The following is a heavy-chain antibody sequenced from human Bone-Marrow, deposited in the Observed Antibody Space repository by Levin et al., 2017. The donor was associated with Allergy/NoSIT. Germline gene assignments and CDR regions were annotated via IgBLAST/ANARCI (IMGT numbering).Heavy chain of an antibody. J-gene: IGHJ4*02. CDR1: GFTFSSYG. Sequence: GGSLRLSCDASGFTFSSYGIIWVRQAPGKGLEWVSYIGGDNYTKYYADSVKGRFTISRANVKKSLYLQMNSLRGEDTAVYYCAKEGSWSSTWLGNYYFDYWGQGTLVTVSS. V-gene: IGHV3-48*01. CDR3: AKEGSWSSTWLGNYYFDY. CDR2: IGGDNYTK. D-gene: IGHD6-13*01.